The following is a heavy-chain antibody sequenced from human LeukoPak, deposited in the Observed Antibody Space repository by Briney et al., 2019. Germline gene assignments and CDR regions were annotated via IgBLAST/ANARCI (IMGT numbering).Heavy chain of an antibody. Sequence: SVKVSCKASGGTFSSYAITWVRQAPGQGLEWMGGIIPMFSTADYAQKFQGRVTITADESTSTTYMEMSSLRSEDTALYYCARVITLTTSGWFDPWGQGTLVTVSS. CDR2: IIPMFSTA. CDR1: GGTFSSYA. D-gene: IGHD4-17*01. CDR3: ARVITLTTSGWFDP. V-gene: IGHV1-69*13. J-gene: IGHJ5*02.